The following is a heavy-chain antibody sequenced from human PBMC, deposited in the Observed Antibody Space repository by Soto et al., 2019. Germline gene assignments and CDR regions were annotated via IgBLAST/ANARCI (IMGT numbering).Heavy chain of an antibody. CDR1: GFTFDDYG. CDR2: ISWNSGSI. D-gene: IGHD3-22*01. CDR3: AKGDSAGYYSISEF. V-gene: IGHV3-9*01. Sequence: EVHLVESGGGLVQPGRSLRLSCAASGFTFDDYGMHWVRQAPGKGLEWVADISWNSGSIAYADSVKGRFTISRDNDKNYLDLQMNSLRAEDTDLYYCAKGDSAGYYSISEFWGQGTLGTVSS. J-gene: IGHJ4*02.